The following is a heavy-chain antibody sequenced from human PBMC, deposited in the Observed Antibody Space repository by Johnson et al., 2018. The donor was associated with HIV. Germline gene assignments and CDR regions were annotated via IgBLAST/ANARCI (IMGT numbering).Heavy chain of an antibody. D-gene: IGHD2-15*01. J-gene: IGHJ3*02. CDR2: IRYDGSYK. CDR3: SKDQFHKGGGSLVDGFEI. Sequence: QVQLVESGGGVVQPGGSLRLSCAASDFTFSSYGMHWDRQAPGKGLEWVAFIRYDGSYKYYVDSVKGRFTISRDNSKNTLYLQMNSLRAEDTAVYYCSKDQFHKGGGSLVDGFEIWGQGTMVTVSS. CDR1: DFTFSSYG. V-gene: IGHV3-30*02.